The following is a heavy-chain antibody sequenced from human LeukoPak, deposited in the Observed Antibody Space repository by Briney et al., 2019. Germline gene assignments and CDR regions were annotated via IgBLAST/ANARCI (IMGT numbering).Heavy chain of an antibody. CDR1: GFTVSSNY. V-gene: IGHV3-30-3*01. D-gene: IGHD3-9*01. Sequence: QPGGSLRLSCAASGFTVSSNYMSWFRQAPGKGLEWVAVISYDGSNKYYADSVKGRFTISRDNSKNTLYLQMNSLRAEDTAVYYCARGGKYFDWLSFDYWGQGTLVTVSS. J-gene: IGHJ4*02. CDR3: ARGGKYFDWLSFDY. CDR2: ISYDGSNK.